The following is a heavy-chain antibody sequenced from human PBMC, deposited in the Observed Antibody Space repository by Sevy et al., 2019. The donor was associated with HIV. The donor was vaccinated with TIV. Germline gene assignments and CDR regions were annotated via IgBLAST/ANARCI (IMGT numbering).Heavy chain of an antibody. J-gene: IGHJ4*02. Sequence: GGSLRLSCAASGFTFSSYSMNWVRQAPGKGLEWVSSISSSSSYIYYADSVKGRFTISRDNAKNKLYLQMNSLRAEDTAWYYCARFSRGPSGGTLDYWGQGTLVTVSS. CDR2: ISSSSSYI. V-gene: IGHV3-21*01. CDR3: ARFSRGPSGGTLDY. D-gene: IGHD2-15*01. CDR1: GFTFSSYS.